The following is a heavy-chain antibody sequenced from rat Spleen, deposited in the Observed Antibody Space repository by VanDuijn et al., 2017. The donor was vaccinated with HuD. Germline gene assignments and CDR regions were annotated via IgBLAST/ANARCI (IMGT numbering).Heavy chain of an antibody. CDR3: TTANNGGFSELYYFDY. Sequence: EVQLVESGGGLVQPGRSLKLSFVASGFTFNYYWMTWIRQAPTKGLEWVASISYDGGSTYYRDSVKGRFTISRDNAKSSLYLQMDSLRSEDTATYYCTTANNGGFSELYYFDYWGQGVMVTVSS. CDR2: ISYDGGST. J-gene: IGHJ2*01. CDR1: GFTFNYYW. V-gene: IGHV5-20*01. D-gene: IGHD1-11*01.